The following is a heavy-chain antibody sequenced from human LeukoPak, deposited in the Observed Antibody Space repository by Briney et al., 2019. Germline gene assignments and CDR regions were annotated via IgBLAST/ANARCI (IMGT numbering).Heavy chain of an antibody. J-gene: IGHJ3*02. D-gene: IGHD5-18*01. V-gene: IGHV3-NL1*01. Sequence: PGGSLRLSCEASGFIFSSYSMDWVRQAPGKGLEWVSSITGGDPSMNYADSVRGRFTISRDNSKNTLYLQMNSLRAEDTAVYYCAKGGGVRYSYVQRDHAFDIWGQGTMVTVSS. CDR2: ITGGDPSM. CDR1: GFIFSSYS. CDR3: AKGGGVRYSYVQRDHAFDI.